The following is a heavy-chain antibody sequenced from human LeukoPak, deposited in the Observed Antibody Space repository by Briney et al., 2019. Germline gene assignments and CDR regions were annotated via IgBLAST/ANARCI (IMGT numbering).Heavy chain of an antibody. J-gene: IGHJ4*02. CDR3: AKGSEYYYDSSGYRIDY. Sequence: GGSLRLSCAASGFTFSSYAMSWVRQAPGKGLEWVSVISGSGGSTYYADSVKGRFTISRDNSKSTLYLQMNSLRAEDTAVYYCAKGSEYYYDSSGYRIDYWGQGTLVTVSS. CDR2: ISGSGGST. D-gene: IGHD3-22*01. V-gene: IGHV3-23*01. CDR1: GFTFSSYA.